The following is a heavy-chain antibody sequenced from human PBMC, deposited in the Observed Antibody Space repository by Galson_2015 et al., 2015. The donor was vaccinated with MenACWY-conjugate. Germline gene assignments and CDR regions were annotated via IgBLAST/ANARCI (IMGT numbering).Heavy chain of an antibody. Sequence: TWIRQPPGKGLEWLAYISYSGGTNYNPSLNGRTTISLDTSKNQFSLKLTSVTAADTAVYYCARHPSSAQGWKGMDVWGQGTT. CDR3: ARHPSSAQGWKGMDV. J-gene: IGHJ6*02. V-gene: IGHV4-59*08. D-gene: IGHD6-19*01. CDR2: ISYSGGT.